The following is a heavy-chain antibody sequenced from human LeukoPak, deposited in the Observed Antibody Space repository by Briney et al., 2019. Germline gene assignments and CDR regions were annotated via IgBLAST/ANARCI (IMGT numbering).Heavy chain of an antibody. CDR2: INPNSGGT. CDR1: GYTFTVYY. Sequence: ASVKVSCKASGYTFTVYYMHWVRQAPGQGLEWMGRINPNSGGTNYAQKFQGRVTMTRDTSISTAYMELSRLRSDDTAVYYCASQEGLWFRAQLWPSLDYWGQGTLVTVSS. J-gene: IGHJ4*02. CDR3: ASQEGLWFRAQLWPSLDY. V-gene: IGHV1-2*06. D-gene: IGHD5-18*01.